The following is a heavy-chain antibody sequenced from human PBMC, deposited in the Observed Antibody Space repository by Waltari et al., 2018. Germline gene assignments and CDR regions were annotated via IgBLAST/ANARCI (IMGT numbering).Heavy chain of an antibody. V-gene: IGHV4-34*01. D-gene: IGHD6-13*01. CDR1: GGSFSGYY. CDR3: ARERGLNRQQLAIRWFDP. CDR2: INHSGST. Sequence: QVQLQQWGAGLLKPSETLSLTCAVYGGSFSGYYWSWIRQPPGKGLEWIGEINHSGSTNYNPSLKSRVTISVDTSKNQFSLKLSSVTAADTAVYYCARERGLNRQQLAIRWFDPWGQGTLVTVSS. J-gene: IGHJ5*02.